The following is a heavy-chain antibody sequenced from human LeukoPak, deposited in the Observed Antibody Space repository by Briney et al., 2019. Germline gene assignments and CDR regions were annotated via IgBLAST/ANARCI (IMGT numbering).Heavy chain of an antibody. V-gene: IGHV3-53*01. Sequence: GGSLRPSCAASGFTVSSNYMSWVSQAPGKGLEWVSVIYSGGSTYYADSVKGRFTISRDNSKNTLYLQMNSLRAEDTAVYYCASNDILTGSYWGQGTLVTVPS. CDR1: GFTVSSNY. D-gene: IGHD3-9*01. J-gene: IGHJ4*02. CDR3: ASNDILTGSY. CDR2: IYSGGST.